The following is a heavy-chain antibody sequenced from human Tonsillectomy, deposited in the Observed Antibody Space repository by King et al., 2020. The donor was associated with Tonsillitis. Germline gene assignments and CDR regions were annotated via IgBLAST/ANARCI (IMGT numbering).Heavy chain of an antibody. V-gene: IGHV3-23*04. CDR2: VSGSGGST. Sequence: VQLVESGGGLVQPGGSLRLSCAASGFTFSSYAMSWVRQAAGKGLEWVSSVSGSGGSTYYADSVKGRFTISRDNSKNTLYLRMHSLRAEDTAIYYCASVRYNWNYAGGSGFYYWGQGALVTASS. CDR1: GFTFSSYA. J-gene: IGHJ4*02. CDR3: ASVRYNWNYAGGSGFYY. D-gene: IGHD1-7*01.